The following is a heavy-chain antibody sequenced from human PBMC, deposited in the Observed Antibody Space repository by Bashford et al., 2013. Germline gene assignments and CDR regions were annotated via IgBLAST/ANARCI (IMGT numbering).Heavy chain of an antibody. V-gene: IGHV3-74*01. CDR2: INSDGSST. J-gene: IGHJ4*02. Sequence: PGGSLRLSCAASGFTFSSYWMHWVRQAPGKGLVWVSRINSDGSSTSYADSVKGRFTISRDNAKNTLYLQMNSLRAEDTAVYSCAKGTRGYSSSWPYDYWGQGTLVTVSS. CDR1: GFTFSSYW. CDR3: AKGTRGYSSSWPYDY. D-gene: IGHD6-13*01.